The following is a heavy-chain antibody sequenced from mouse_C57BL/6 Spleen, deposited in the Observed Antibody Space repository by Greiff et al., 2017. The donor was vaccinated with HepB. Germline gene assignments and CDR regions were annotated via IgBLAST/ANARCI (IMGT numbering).Heavy chain of an antibody. J-gene: IGHJ2*01. Sequence: EVHLVESGGGLVKPGGSLKLSCAASGFTFSSYTMSWVRQTPEKRLEWVATISGGGGNTYYPDSVKGRFTISRDNAKNTLYLQMSSLRSEDTALYYGARQNYGSSFVYFDYWGQGTTLTVSS. CDR3: ARQNYGSSFVYFDY. CDR1: GFTFSSYT. CDR2: ISGGGGNT. V-gene: IGHV5-9*01. D-gene: IGHD1-1*01.